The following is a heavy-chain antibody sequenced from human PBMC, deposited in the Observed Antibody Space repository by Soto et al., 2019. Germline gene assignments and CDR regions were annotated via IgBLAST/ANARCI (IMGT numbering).Heavy chain of an antibody. CDR3: ARDLSGTGLDV. CDR2: VYSTGLA. Sequence: QVQLHESGPGLVKPSETLSLTCNVSGASIGSFYWSWIRQSAGKGLEWIGRVYSTGLATYNPALEGRVTISLDRSNNHLSLELNSVTAADTAVYYCARDLSGTGLDVWGRGTTVSVS. V-gene: IGHV4-4*07. D-gene: IGHD1-26*01. CDR1: GASIGSFY. J-gene: IGHJ6*02.